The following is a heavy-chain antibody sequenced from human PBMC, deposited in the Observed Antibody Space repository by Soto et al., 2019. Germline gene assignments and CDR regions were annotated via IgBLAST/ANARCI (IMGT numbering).Heavy chain of an antibody. V-gene: IGHV1-2*04. CDR1: GYTFTGYY. Sequence: ASVKVSCKASGYTFTGYYMHWVLQAPGQGLEWMGWINPNSGGTNYAQKFQGWVTMTRDTSISTAYMELSRLRSDDTAVYYCARDLPSSSHYYGMDVWGQGTTVTVSS. CDR2: INPNSGGT. J-gene: IGHJ6*02. D-gene: IGHD6-6*01. CDR3: ARDLPSSSHYYGMDV.